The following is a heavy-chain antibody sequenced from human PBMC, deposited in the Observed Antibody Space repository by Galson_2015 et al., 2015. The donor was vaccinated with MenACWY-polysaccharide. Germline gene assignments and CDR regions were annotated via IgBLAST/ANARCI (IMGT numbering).Heavy chain of an antibody. Sequence: SETLSLTCTVSGGSISSSYWSWIRQPPGKGLEWIGYIYYSGSTNYNPSLKSRVTISVDTSKNQFSLKLSSVTAADTAVYYCARGDRATDAFDIWGQGTMVTVSS. D-gene: IGHD5-12*01. CDR2: IYYSGST. V-gene: IGHV4-59*01. J-gene: IGHJ3*02. CDR3: ARGDRATDAFDI. CDR1: GGSISSSY.